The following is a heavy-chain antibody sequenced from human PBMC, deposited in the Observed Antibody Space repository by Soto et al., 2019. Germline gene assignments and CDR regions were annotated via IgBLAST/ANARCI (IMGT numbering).Heavy chain of an antibody. CDR2: IYYSGST. J-gene: IGHJ2*01. V-gene: IGHV4-39*01. D-gene: IGHD3-10*01. CDR1: GGSISSSSYY. Sequence: SETLSLTCTVSGGSISSSSYYWGWIRQPPGKGLEWIGSIYYSGSTYYNPSLKSRVTISVDTSKNQFSLKLSSVTAADTAVYYCARRLYGSGSYYLFYWYFDLWGRGTLVTVSS. CDR3: ARRLYGSGSYYLFYWYFDL.